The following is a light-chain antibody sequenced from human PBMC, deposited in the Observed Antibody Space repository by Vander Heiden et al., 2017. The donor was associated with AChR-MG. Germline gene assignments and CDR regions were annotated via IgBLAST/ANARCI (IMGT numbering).Light chain of an antibody. V-gene: IGLV2-14*01. J-gene: IGLJ1*01. CDR3: SSYTSSSTFV. Sequence: SALTQPASVSVSPGQSITISCPGTSIDVGGYNYVSWYQQHPGKAPKLMIYDVSKRPSGVSNRFSGSKSGNTASLTISGLQAEDEADYYCSSYTSSSTFVFGIGTKVTVL. CDR2: DVS. CDR1: SIDVGGYNY.